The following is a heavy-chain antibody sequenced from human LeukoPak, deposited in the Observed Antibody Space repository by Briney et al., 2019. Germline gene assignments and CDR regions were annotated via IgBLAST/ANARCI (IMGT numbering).Heavy chain of an antibody. CDR2: TSGSGGST. CDR3: AKSAAWFGRSYYFDF. D-gene: IGHD3-10*01. CDR1: GFTFDSYA. V-gene: IGHV3-23*01. Sequence: GGSLRLSCTASGFTFDSYAMSWVRQAPGKGLEWVSTTSGSGGSTHYADSVRGRFTLSRDNSKNTLFLQMSSLRGDDTAIYYCAKSAAWFGRSYYFDFWGQGTLVTVSS. J-gene: IGHJ4*02.